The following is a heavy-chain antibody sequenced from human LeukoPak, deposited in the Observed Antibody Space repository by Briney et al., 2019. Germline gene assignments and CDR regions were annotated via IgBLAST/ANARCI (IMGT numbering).Heavy chain of an antibody. CDR2: ISGSGGST. Sequence: GGSLRLSCTASGFTFSGFAMSWVRQAPGKGLEWVSVISGSGGSTYYADSVKGRFTIPRDNSKNTLYLQMNSLRAEDTAVYYCAKDRGSYGDYRSYGMDVWGQGTTVTVSS. V-gene: IGHV3-23*01. CDR1: GFTFSGFA. J-gene: IGHJ6*02. CDR3: AKDRGSYGDYRSYGMDV. D-gene: IGHD4-17*01.